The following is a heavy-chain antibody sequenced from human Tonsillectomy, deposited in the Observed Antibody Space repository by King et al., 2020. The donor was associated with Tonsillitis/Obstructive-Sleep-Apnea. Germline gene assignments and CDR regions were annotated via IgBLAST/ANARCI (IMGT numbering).Heavy chain of an antibody. V-gene: IGHV2-70*15. Sequence: QVTLKESGPALVKPTQTLTLTCTFSGFSLSTSGMCVSWIRQPPGKALEWLARIDWDDEKYYSTSLKTRLTISKDTSKNQVVLTMANMDPVDTATYYCARLYSRRLYPPSFDIWGQGKMVTVSS. J-gene: IGHJ3*02. CDR3: ARLYSRRLYPPSFDI. CDR2: IDWDDEK. D-gene: IGHD1-14*01. CDR1: GFSLSTSGMC.